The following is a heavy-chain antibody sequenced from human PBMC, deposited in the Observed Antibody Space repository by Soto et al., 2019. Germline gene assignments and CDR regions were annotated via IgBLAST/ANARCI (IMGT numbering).Heavy chain of an antibody. J-gene: IGHJ4*02. V-gene: IGHV4-30-4*02. CDR1: GGSISSGYYY. D-gene: IGHD4-17*01. CDR3: ARGDYAVEFDY. CDR2: IYYSGST. Sequence: SDTLCLTCTVYGGSISSGYYYWSWIRQPPGKGLEWIGYIYYSGSTYYNPSLKSRVTISVDTSKNQFSLKLSSVTAADTAVYYCARGDYAVEFDYWGQGTLVTVSS.